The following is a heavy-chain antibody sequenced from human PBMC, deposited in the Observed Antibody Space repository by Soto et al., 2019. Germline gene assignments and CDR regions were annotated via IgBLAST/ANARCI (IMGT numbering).Heavy chain of an antibody. CDR1: GGSISPYY. D-gene: IGHD3-3*01. Sequence: PSETLSLTCTVSGGSISPYYWSWIRQPPGKGLEWNGYIYYSGSTNYNLSLQSRVTMSVDSSKNQFSLKLSSVTAADTAVYYCARDLSDYDFWSGRGAPLYFDYWGQGALVTGSS. V-gene: IGHV4-59*01. J-gene: IGHJ4*02. CDR2: IYYSGST. CDR3: ARDLSDYDFWSGRGAPLYFDY.